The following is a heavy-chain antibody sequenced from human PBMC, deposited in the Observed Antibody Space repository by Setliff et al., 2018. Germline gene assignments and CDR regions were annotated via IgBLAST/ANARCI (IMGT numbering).Heavy chain of an antibody. Sequence: GGSLRLSCAASGVTFSRHAMHWVRQAPGKGLEWVAVMSNDGSDKNYADSVKGRFTISRDNSKNTLYLQMNSLRAEDTAVYYCARGRPTANPYYYYMDVWGKGTTVTVSS. CDR1: GVTFSRHA. J-gene: IGHJ6*03. V-gene: IGHV3-30*01. D-gene: IGHD4-4*01. CDR3: ARGRPTANPYYYYMDV. CDR2: MSNDGSDK.